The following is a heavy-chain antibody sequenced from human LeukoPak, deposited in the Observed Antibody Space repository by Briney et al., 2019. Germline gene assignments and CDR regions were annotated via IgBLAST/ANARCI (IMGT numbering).Heavy chain of an antibody. J-gene: IGHJ4*02. CDR2: ISGSGGST. V-gene: IGHV3-23*01. CDR3: AKSRARREGSSGSIDY. D-gene: IGHD3-22*01. Sequence: PGGSLRLSCAASGFTFSSYAMSWVRQAPGKGLEWVSAISGSGGSTYYVDSVKGRFTISRDNSKNTLYLQMNSLRAEDTAVYYCAKSRARREGSSGSIDYWGQGTLVTVSS. CDR1: GFTFSSYA.